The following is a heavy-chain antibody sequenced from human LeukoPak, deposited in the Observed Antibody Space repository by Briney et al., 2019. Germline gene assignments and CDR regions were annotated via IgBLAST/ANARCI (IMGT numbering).Heavy chain of an antibody. CDR3: ARARGWFDP. CDR1: GGSISSGGYY. J-gene: IGHJ5*02. CDR2: IYHSGST. Sequence: PSETLSLTCTVSGGSISSGGYYWSWIRQPPGKGLEWIGYIYHSGSTYYNPSLKSRVTISVDRSKNQFSLKLSSVTAADTAVYYCARARGWFDPWGQGTLVTVSS. V-gene: IGHV4-30-2*01.